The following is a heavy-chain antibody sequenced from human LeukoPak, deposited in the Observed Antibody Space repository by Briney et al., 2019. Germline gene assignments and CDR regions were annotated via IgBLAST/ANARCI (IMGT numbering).Heavy chain of an antibody. J-gene: IGHJ4*02. CDR3: VRDPDALDY. CDR2: ITRSSSTI. CDR1: GFTFSSYS. V-gene: IGHV3-48*02. Sequence: PGGSLRLSCAASGFTFSSYSRNWVRQAPGKGLEWVSYITRSSSTIHYRDSVKGRFTISRDNAKNSLYLQMNSLRDEDTAVYYCVRDPDALDYWGQGTLVTVSS.